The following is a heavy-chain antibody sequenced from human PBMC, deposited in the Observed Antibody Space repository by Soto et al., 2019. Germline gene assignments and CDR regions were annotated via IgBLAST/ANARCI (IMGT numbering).Heavy chain of an antibody. CDR1: GIVFSDY. CDR2: ISGSGRTI. CDR3: ARLPFPWGWFDP. V-gene: IGHV3-11*01. Sequence: QVPLVESGGGLVKPGGSLRLSCAASGIVFSDYMSWVRQAPGKGLEWLSYISGSGRTIYSADSVKGRFTISRDNATNSLYLQMNNVRTEATAVYYCARLPFPWGWFDPWGQGTLVTVSS. J-gene: IGHJ5*02. D-gene: IGHD3-16*01.